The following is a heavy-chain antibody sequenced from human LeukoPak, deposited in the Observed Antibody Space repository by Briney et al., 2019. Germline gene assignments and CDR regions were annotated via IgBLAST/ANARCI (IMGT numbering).Heavy chain of an antibody. J-gene: IGHJ4*02. CDR1: GGSISSGGYY. CDR3: ARGTVAAVPYYFDY. V-gene: IGHV4-31*03. CDR2: IYYSGST. Sequence: SETLSLTCTVSGGSISSGGYYWSWIRQHPGKGLEWIGYIYYSGSTYYNSSLKSRVTISVDTSKNQFSLKLSSVTAADTAVYYCARGTVAAVPYYFDYWGQGTLVTVSS. D-gene: IGHD2-15*01.